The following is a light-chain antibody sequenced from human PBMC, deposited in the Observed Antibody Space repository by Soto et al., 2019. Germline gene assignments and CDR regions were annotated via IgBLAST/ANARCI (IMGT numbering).Light chain of an antibody. J-gene: IGKJ1*01. CDR1: QSVANY. CDR2: GAS. V-gene: IGKV1-39*01. CDR3: QQTYSSIWT. Sequence: IQMTQSPSSLSASVGDRVTVTCRASQSVANYLNWYQQKPGMAPKLLIYGASNLQGGVPSRFSGSGSATDFTLTISSLQPEDFATYYCQQTYSSIWTFGQGTKVEVK.